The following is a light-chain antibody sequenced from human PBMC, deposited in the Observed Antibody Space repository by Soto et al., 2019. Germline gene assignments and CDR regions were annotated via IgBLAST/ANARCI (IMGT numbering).Light chain of an antibody. J-gene: IGLJ2*01. CDR2: DVS. CDR1: SSDVGGYNY. CDR3: CSYTSSSTRV. V-gene: IGLV2-14*01. Sequence: QSVLTQPASVSGSPGQSITISCTGTSSDVGGYNYVSWYQQHPGKAPKLMIYDVSNRPSGVSNLFSGSKSGNTASQTISGLQAEYEADYYCCSYTSSSTRVFGGGTKLTVL.